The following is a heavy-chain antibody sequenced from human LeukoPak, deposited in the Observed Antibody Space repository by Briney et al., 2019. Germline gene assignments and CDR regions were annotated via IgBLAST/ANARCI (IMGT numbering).Heavy chain of an antibody. J-gene: IGHJ6*02. V-gene: IGHV3-23*01. CDR2: IGTTDGST. CDR3: ARKHLQTPFVFLDV. Sequence: PGASLRLSCAASGFSFSGYAMSWVRQDPEKGLEWVSHIGTTDGSTFYADSVKGRFTISRDNSKNTLYLQMNSLRAEDTAVYFCARKHLQTPFVFLDVWGQGTTVTVSS. D-gene: IGHD2/OR15-2a*01. CDR1: GFSFSGYA.